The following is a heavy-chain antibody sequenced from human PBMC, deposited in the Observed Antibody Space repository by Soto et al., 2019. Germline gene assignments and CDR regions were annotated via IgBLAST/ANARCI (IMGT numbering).Heavy chain of an antibody. V-gene: IGHV1-69*02. CDR3: ATRRGDGYNDY. CDR2: IIPILGIA. Sequence: QVQLVQSGAEVKKPGSSVKVSCKASGGTFSSYTIXXXRQATGQGLEWMGRIIPILGIANYAQKFQGRVTITADXXXXXXXXELSSLRSEDTAVYYCATRRGDGYNDYWGQGTLVTVSS. D-gene: IGHD3-10*01. CDR1: GGTFSSYT. J-gene: IGHJ4*02.